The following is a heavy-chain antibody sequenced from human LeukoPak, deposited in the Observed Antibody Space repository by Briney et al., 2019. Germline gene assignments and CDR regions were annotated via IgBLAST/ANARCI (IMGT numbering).Heavy chain of an antibody. J-gene: IGHJ4*02. CDR2: INPNSGGT. CDR3: ARDRSSSGWHFDY. V-gene: IGHV1-2*02. Sequence: ASVKVSCKASGGTFSSYAISWVRQAPGQGLEWMGWINPNSGGTNYAQKFQGRVTMTRDTSISTAYMELSRLRSDDTAVYYCARDRSSSGWHFDYWGQGTLVTVSS. CDR1: GGTFSSYA. D-gene: IGHD6-19*01.